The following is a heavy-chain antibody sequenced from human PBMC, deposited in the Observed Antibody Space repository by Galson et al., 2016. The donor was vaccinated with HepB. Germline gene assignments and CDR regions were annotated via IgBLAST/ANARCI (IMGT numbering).Heavy chain of an antibody. Sequence: QSGAEVTNPGESLKISCKGSASSLSHYWIGWVRQMPGKGLEWMGIIYVGDSDTRYSPSFQGQVTISADKSISTAYLQWTSLKASDTAMYYCARHGADYGDWFSYWGQGTLVTVPS. CDR2: IYVGDSDT. V-gene: IGHV5-51*01. J-gene: IGHJ4*02. CDR3: ARHGADYGDWFSY. D-gene: IGHD4-17*01. CDR1: ASSLSHYW.